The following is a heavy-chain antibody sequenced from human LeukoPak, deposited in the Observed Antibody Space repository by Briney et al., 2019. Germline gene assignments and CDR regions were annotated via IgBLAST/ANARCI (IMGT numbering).Heavy chain of an antibody. CDR2: ISGSGGST. Sequence: PGGSLRLSCAASGFTFSDYYMSWVRQAPGKGLEWVSAISGSGGSTYYADSVKGRFTISRDNSKNTLYLQMNSLRAEDTAVYYCAKLRDGYNFFYFDYWGQGTLVTVSS. D-gene: IGHD5-24*01. V-gene: IGHV3-23*01. J-gene: IGHJ4*02. CDR3: AKLRDGYNFFYFDY. CDR1: GFTFSDYY.